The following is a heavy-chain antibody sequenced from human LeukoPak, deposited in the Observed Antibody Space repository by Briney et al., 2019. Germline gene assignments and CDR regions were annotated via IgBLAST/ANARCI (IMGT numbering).Heavy chain of an antibody. D-gene: IGHD2-2*01. CDR3: ARDVVAARGSFDY. CDR2: INHSGST. CDR1: GGSFSGYY. J-gene: IGHJ4*02. Sequence: SETLSLTCAVYGGSFSGYYWSWIRQPPGKGLGWIGEINHSGSTNYNPSLKSRVTMSVDMSKNQFSLKLRSVTAADTAVYYCARDVVAARGSFDYWGQGTLVTVSS. V-gene: IGHV4-34*01.